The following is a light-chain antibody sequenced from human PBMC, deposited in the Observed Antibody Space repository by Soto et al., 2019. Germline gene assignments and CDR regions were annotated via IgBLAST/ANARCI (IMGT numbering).Light chain of an antibody. CDR3: QHYGQSSST. CDR2: DAS. Sequence: IELTQSPGTLSLSPGEVATLSCVASQTITYNFLAWYQKKPGLAPRLLVYDASNRATGIPDRFSGSGSGTDFTLTISTLEPEDGSVYYCQHYGQSSSTFGGGTRVEI. V-gene: IGKV3D-20*01. J-gene: IGKJ4*01. CDR1: QTITYNF.